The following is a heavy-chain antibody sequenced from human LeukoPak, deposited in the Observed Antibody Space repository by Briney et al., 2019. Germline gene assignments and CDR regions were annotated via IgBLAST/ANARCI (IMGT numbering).Heavy chain of an antibody. J-gene: IGHJ4*02. D-gene: IGHD6-13*01. V-gene: IGHV3-7*01. CDR3: ARDIEAAGLFPDY. Sequence: AGSLRLSCAASGFTFSSYWKTWVRQAPGKGLEWLANIKYDGSEKDYMDSVKGRFTISRDNAKNSLYLQMNSLRAEDTAVYYCARDIEAAGLFPDYWGQGTLVTVSS. CDR1: GFTFSSYW. CDR2: IKYDGSEK.